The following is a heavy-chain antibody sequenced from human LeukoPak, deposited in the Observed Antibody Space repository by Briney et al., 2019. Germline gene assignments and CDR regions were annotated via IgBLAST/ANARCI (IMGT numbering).Heavy chain of an antibody. CDR3: ARDSDSGYGPFAS. CDR2: IHSGGTT. D-gene: IGHD5-12*01. V-gene: IGHV3-53*01. CDR1: GFTVSNNH. J-gene: IGHJ4*02. Sequence: PGGSLSLSCAASGFTVSNNHMSWVRRAPGKGLEWVSVIHSGGTTNYADSVQGRFTISRDNSKTTVYLHMNSLRAEDTAVYYCARDSDSGYGPFASWGQGTLVTVSS.